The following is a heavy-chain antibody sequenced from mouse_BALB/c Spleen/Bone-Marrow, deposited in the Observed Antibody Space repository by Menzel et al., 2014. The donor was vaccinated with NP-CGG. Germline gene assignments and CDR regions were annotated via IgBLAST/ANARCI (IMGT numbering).Heavy chain of an antibody. V-gene: IGHV3-8*02. CDR1: GDSITSSY. J-gene: IGHJ2*01. CDR2: ISYSGNA. D-gene: IGHD2-1*01. CDR3: ARGNGDHFDY. Sequence: EVQVVESGPSLVKPSQTLYLTCSVTGDSITSSYWNWIRQFPGNKLEYMGYISYSGNAYYNPSLKSRISLTRDTSKNQYYLQLNSVTTEDTATYFCARGNGDHFDYWGQGTTLTVSS.